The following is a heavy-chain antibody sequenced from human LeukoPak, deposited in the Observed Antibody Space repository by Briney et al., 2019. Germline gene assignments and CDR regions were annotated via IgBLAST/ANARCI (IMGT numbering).Heavy chain of an antibody. J-gene: IGHJ4*02. Sequence: GGSLTLSCAASGFTFSSHWMHWVRQAPGKGLVWVSRINSDGSITAYADSVKGRFTISRDNAKNTLYLQMNSLRAEDTAVYYCVRVSDPTTVGSSTYSSSWYLRDWGQGTLVTVSS. CDR2: INSDGSIT. CDR1: GFTFSSHW. V-gene: IGHV3-74*01. CDR3: VRVSDPTTVGSSTYSSSWYLRD. D-gene: IGHD6-13*01.